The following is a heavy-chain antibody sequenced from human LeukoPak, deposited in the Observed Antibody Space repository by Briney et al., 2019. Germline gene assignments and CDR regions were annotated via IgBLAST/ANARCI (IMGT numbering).Heavy chain of an antibody. CDR2: IWYDGSNK. Sequence: PGGSLRLSCAASGFTFSSYWMHWVRQAPGKGLEWVAIIWYDGSNKYYADSVKGRFTISRDNSKNTLFLQMNSLRAEDTAVYYCARDGAFWSGYPYYFDYWGQGTLVTVSS. J-gene: IGHJ4*02. V-gene: IGHV3-33*08. CDR3: ARDGAFWSGYPYYFDY. CDR1: GFTFSSYW. D-gene: IGHD3-3*01.